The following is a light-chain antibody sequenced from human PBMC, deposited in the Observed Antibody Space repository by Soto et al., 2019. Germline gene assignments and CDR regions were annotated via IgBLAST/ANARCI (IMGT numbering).Light chain of an antibody. CDR1: SSNIGAGYD. J-gene: IGLJ2*01. Sequence: QSVLTQPPSVCGAPGQRVTISCTGSSSNIGAGYDVHWYQQLPGTAPKLLIYGSSNRPSGVPDRFSGSKSGTSASLAITGLQAEDEADYYCQPYDSSLSGVVFGGWTKLTVL. CDR2: GSS. V-gene: IGLV1-40*01. CDR3: QPYDSSLSGVV.